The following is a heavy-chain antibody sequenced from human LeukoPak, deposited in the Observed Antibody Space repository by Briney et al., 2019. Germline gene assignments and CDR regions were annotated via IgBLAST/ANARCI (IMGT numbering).Heavy chain of an antibody. CDR1: GGSISSGSYY. J-gene: IGHJ5*02. V-gene: IGHV4-61*02. D-gene: IGHD3-10*01. CDR3: ATTPLLWFGELST. Sequence: PSETLSLTCTVSGGSISSGSYYWRWIRQPAGKGLEWLGRIYTSGSTNYNPSLKSRVTISVDTSKNQFSLKLSSVTAADTAVYYCATTPLLWFGELSTWGQGTLVTVSS. CDR2: IYTSGST.